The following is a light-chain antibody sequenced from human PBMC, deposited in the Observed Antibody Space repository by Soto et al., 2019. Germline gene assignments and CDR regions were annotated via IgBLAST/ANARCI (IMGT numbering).Light chain of an antibody. CDR3: GTWDSSLSAWV. V-gene: IGLV1-51*01. J-gene: IGLJ3*02. Sequence: QSVLTRPPSVSAAPGQKVTISCSGSSSNIGNNYVSWYQQVPGTAPKLLIYDNYKRPSGIPDRFSGSKSGTSATLGITGLQTGDEADYYCGTWDSSLSAWVFGGGTKLTVL. CDR1: SSNIGNNY. CDR2: DNY.